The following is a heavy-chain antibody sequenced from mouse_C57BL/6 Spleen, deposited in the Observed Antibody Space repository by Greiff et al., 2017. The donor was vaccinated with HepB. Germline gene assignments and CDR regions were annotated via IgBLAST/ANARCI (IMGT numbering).Heavy chain of an antibody. Sequence: QVQLKESGAELVRPGASVKLSCKASGYTFTDYYINWVKQRPGQGLEWIARIYPGSGNTYYNEKFKGKATLTAEKSSSTAYMQLSSLTSEDSAVYFCAREEGYGSSPWFAYWGQGTLVTVSA. CDR1: GYTFTDYY. CDR2: IYPGSGNT. J-gene: IGHJ3*01. D-gene: IGHD1-1*01. V-gene: IGHV1-76*01. CDR3: AREEGYGSSPWFAY.